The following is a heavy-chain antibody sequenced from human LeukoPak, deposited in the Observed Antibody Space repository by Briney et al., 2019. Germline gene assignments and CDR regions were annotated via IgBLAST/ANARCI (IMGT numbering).Heavy chain of an antibody. CDR3: ARGLIDDYGDYQGCFDI. D-gene: IGHD4-17*01. CDR2: IIPILGIA. CDR1: GGTFSSYA. Sequence: SVKVSCKASGGTFSSYAISWVRQAPGQGLEWMGRIIPILGIANYAQKFQGRVTITADKSTSTAYMELSSLRSEDTAVYYCARGLIDDYGDYQGCFDIWGQGTMVTVSS. J-gene: IGHJ3*02. V-gene: IGHV1-69*04.